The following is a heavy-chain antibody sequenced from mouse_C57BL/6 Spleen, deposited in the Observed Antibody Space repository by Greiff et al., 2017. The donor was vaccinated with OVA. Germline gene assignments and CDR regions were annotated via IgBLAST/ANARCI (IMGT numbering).Heavy chain of an antibody. CDR1: GYTFTSYW. J-gene: IGHJ2*01. CDR3: ASDSNYREDY. D-gene: IGHD2-5*01. CDR2: IDPSDSYT. Sequence: QVQLQQPGAELVKPGASVKLSCKASGYTFTSYWMQWVKQRPGQGLEWIGEIDPSDSYTNYNQKFKGKATLTVDTSSSTAYMQLSSLTSEDSAVYYCASDSNYREDYWGQGTTLTVSS. V-gene: IGHV1-50*01.